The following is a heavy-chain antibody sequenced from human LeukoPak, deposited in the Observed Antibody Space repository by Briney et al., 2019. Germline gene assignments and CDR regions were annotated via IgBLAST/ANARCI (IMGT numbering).Heavy chain of an antibody. D-gene: IGHD2-2*01. V-gene: IGHV4-34*01. CDR2: INHSGST. CDR1: GGSFSGYY. J-gene: IGHJ5*02. CDR3: ARTKGGYCSSTSCYHWNWFDP. Sequence: SETLSLTCAVYGGSFSGYYWSWIRQPPGKGLEWIGEINHSGSTNYNPSLKSRVTISVDTSKNQFSLKLSSVTAADTAVFCCARTKGGYCSSTSCYHWNWFDPWGQGTLVTVSS.